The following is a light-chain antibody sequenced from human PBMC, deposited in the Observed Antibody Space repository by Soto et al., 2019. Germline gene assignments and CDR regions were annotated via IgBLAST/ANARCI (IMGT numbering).Light chain of an antibody. Sequence: DIQMTQSPSTLSASVGDRVTITCRASQSISSWLAWYQQKPGKAPKLLIFDASSLESGVPSRFSGSGSGTDFTLTISSLEPEDFAVYYCQQRSNWATFGQGTRLEIK. V-gene: IGKV1-5*01. J-gene: IGKJ5*01. CDR3: QQRSNWAT. CDR2: DAS. CDR1: QSISSW.